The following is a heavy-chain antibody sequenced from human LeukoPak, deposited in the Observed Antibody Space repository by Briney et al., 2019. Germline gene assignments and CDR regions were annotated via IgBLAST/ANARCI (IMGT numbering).Heavy chain of an antibody. D-gene: IGHD2-2*03. CDR1: GYSFPTYW. CDR3: ARPPSRGYSSSFEY. Sequence: GESLKISCKGSGYSFPTYWIAWVRQMPGKGLEWMGVIYPDESNIRYSPTFQGQVTISADKSISTAYLQWSSLKASDTAMYYCARPPSRGYSSSFEYWGQGTLVTVSS. CDR2: IYPDESNI. V-gene: IGHV5-51*01. J-gene: IGHJ4*02.